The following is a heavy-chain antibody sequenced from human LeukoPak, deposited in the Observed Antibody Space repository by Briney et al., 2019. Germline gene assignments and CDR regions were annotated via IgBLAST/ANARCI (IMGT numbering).Heavy chain of an antibody. Sequence: TGGSLRLSCAASGFTFSSYSMNWVRQAPGKGLEWVSSISSSSSYIYYADSVKGRFTISRDNAKNSLYLQMNSLRAEDTAVYYCAREVVVGNIDYWGQGTLVTVSS. D-gene: IGHD2-15*01. V-gene: IGHV3-21*01. J-gene: IGHJ4*02. CDR3: AREVVVGNIDY. CDR1: GFTFSSYS. CDR2: ISSSSSYI.